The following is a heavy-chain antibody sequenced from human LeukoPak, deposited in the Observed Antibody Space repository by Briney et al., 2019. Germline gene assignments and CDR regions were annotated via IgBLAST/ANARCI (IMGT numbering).Heavy chain of an antibody. D-gene: IGHD3-10*01. J-gene: IGHJ5*02. CDR3: ARHDGSGTGGPIWFDP. CDR2: IIPIFGTA. CDR1: GGTFSSYA. Sequence: GSSVKVSCKASGGTFSSYAISWVRQAPGQGLEWMGGIIPIFGTANYAQKFQGRVTITADESTSTAYMELSSLRSEDTAVYYCARHDGSGTGGPIWFDPWGQGTLVTVSS. V-gene: IGHV1-69*01.